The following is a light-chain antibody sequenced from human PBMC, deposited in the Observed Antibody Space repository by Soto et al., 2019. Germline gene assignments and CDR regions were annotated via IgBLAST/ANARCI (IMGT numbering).Light chain of an antibody. Sequence: EIVLTQSPATLSLSPGERAILSCRASQSLDIYLAWYQQIAGQAPRLLIYDASNRATGISARFSGSGSGTDFTLTISSLEPEDFAVYYCQQRRSWPITFGQGTRLEI. V-gene: IGKV3-11*01. J-gene: IGKJ5*01. CDR3: QQRRSWPIT. CDR1: QSLDIY. CDR2: DAS.